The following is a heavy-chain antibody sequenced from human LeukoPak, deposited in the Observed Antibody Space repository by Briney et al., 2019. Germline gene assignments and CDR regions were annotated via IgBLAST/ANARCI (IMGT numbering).Heavy chain of an antibody. J-gene: IGHJ4*02. V-gene: IGHV4-34*01. CDR1: GGSISSYY. CDR2: INHSGST. CDR3: ARGVDGYNPIDY. Sequence: PSETLSLTCTVSGGSISSYYWSWIRQPPGKGLEWIGEINHSGSTNYNPSLKSRVTISVDTSKNQFSLKLSSVTAADTAVYYCARGVDGYNPIDYWGQGTLVTVSS. D-gene: IGHD5-24*01.